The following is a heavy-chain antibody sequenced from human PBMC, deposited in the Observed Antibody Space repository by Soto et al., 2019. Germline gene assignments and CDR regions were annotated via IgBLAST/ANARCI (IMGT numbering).Heavy chain of an antibody. CDR2: MNPNSGNT. J-gene: IGHJ6*02. D-gene: IGHD3-3*01. CDR3: ARLQRITIFGVVISRTDLDV. CDR1: GYTFTSYD. V-gene: IGHV1-8*01. Sequence: ASVKVSCKASGYTFTSYDINWVRQATGQGLEWMGWMNPNSGNTGYAQKFQGRVTMTRNASISTAYMELSSLRSEDTAVYYCARLQRITIFGVVISRTDLDVWGQGTTVTVS.